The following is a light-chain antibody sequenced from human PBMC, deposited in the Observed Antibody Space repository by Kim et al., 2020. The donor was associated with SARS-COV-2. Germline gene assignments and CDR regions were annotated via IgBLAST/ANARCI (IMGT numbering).Light chain of an antibody. Sequence: ALGQTVTITCQGDSLRTYYATCYQQRPGQAPIVVIYGKNKRPSGIPDRFSGSSSGNTASLTVTGDQAVDEADYYCHSRDNSGDHVLFGGGTQLTVL. CDR2: GKN. V-gene: IGLV3-19*01. CDR1: SLRTYY. J-gene: IGLJ2*01. CDR3: HSRDNSGDHVL.